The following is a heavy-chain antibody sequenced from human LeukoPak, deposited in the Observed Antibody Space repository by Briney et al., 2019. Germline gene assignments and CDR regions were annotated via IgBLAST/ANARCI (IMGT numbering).Heavy chain of an antibody. CDR1: GYTLTELS. CDR2: FDPEDGET. CDR3: ATQETGTTAGDC. Sequence: GASVKVSCEVSGYTLTELSMHWVRQAPGKGLEWMGGFDPEDGETIYAQKFQGRVTMTEDTSTDTAYMELSSLRSEDTAVYYCATQETGTTAGDCWGQGTLVTVSS. J-gene: IGHJ4*02. D-gene: IGHD1-1*01. V-gene: IGHV1-24*01.